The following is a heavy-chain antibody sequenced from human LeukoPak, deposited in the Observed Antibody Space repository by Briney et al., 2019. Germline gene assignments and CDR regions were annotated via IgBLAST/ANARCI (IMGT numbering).Heavy chain of an antibody. J-gene: IGHJ6*02. Sequence: GRSLRLSCAASGFTFSSYAMHWVRQAPDKGLEWVAVISYDGSNKYYADSVKGRFTISRDNSKNTLYLQMNSLRAEDRAVYYCARYPSDWAYYYYGMDVWGQGTTVTVSS. V-gene: IGHV3-30-3*01. D-gene: IGHD2-2*01. CDR1: GFTFSSYA. CDR2: ISYDGSNK. CDR3: ARYPSDWAYYYYGMDV.